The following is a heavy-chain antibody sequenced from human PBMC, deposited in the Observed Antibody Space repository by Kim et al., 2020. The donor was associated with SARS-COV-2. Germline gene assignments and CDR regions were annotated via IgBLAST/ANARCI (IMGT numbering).Heavy chain of an antibody. V-gene: IGHV4-61*01. CDR1: GDSVSSNSYY. CDR2: IYHNGRT. CDR3: ASVGLYSVSYYFDF. Sequence: SETLSLTCTVSGDSVSSNSYYWSWIRQPPGKGLEWIGYIYHNGRTNYNPSLKSRVTVSVDTSKNQFSLMLRSVTAADTAVYYCASVGLYSVSYYFDFWGQGTLVTVSS. J-gene: IGHJ4*02. D-gene: IGHD1-26*01.